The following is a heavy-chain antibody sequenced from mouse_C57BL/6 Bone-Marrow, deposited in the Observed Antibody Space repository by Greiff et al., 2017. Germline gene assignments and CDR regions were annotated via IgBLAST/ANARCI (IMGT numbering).Heavy chain of an antibody. D-gene: IGHD2-4*01. CDR2: INPGDGGT. CDR1: GYAFTDYC. CDR3: ARAGLRQCICYAMDY. J-gene: IGHJ4*01. V-gene: IGHV1-80*01. Sequence: VQLQQSGPELVKPGASVKISCKASGYAFTDYCMNWVKQSPGKGLEWIGQINPGDGGTSYNGKFKGKATLTVDKSSSTAYMQLSSLTSEDSAVYFYARAGLRQCICYAMDYWGQGTTVTVSS.